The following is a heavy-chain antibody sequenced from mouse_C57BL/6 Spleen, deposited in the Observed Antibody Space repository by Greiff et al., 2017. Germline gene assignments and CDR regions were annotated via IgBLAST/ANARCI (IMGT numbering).Heavy chain of an antibody. V-gene: IGHV1-76*01. CDR2: IYPGSGNT. Sequence: VKLVESGAELVRPGASVKLSCKASGYTFTDYYINWVKQRPGQGLEWIARIYPGSGNTYYNEKFKGKATLTAEKSSSTAYMQLSSLTSEDSAVYFCAISYDYDGWYFDVWGTGTTVTVSS. D-gene: IGHD2-4*01. CDR3: AISYDYDGWYFDV. J-gene: IGHJ1*03. CDR1: GYTFTDYY.